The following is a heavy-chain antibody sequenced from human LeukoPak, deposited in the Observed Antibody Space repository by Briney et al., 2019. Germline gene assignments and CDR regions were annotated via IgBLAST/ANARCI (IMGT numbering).Heavy chain of an antibody. CDR3: AKGASGWYPGFDY. J-gene: IGHJ4*02. V-gene: IGHV3-23*01. Sequence: QPGGSLRLSCAASGFTFTNYAMNWVRQAPGKGLEWVSTSGSGGSPFYADSVKGRFTISRDNSRNTLYLHMNSLRVEDTAVYYCAKGASGWYPGFDYWGQGIVVTVSS. CDR1: GFTFTNYA. D-gene: IGHD6-19*01. CDR2: SGSGGSP.